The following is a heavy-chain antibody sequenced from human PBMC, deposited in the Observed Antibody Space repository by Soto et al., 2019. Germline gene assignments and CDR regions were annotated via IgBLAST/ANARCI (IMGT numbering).Heavy chain of an antibody. V-gene: IGHV1-46*01. CDR2: INPGGVST. J-gene: IGHJ2*01. CDR1: GYTFTTYY. Sequence: QVQLVQSGAEVKKPGASVEVSCKASGYTFTTYYIHWVRHAPGQGLEWMGVINPGGVSTKYAQKFQGRVTMTGDTSPSTVYMDLSSLRSEDTAVYFCARGGNGDNVGYWYFDLWGRGTLVTVSP. D-gene: IGHD4-17*01. CDR3: ARGGNGDNVGYWYFDL.